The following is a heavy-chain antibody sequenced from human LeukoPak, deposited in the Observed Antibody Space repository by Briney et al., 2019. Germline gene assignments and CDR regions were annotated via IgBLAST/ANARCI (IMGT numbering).Heavy chain of an antibody. J-gene: IGHJ4*02. Sequence: SETPSLTCAVYGGSFSGYYWSWIRQPPGKGLEWIGEINHSGSTNYNPSLKSRVTISVDTSKNQFSLKLSSVTAADTAVYYCARGYRTYCGGDCYYYWGQGTLVTVSS. V-gene: IGHV4-34*01. CDR2: INHSGST. D-gene: IGHD2-21*02. CDR1: GGSFSGYY. CDR3: ARGYRTYCGGDCYYY.